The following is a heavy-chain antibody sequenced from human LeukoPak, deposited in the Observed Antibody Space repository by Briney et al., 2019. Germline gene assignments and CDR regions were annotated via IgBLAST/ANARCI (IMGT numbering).Heavy chain of an antibody. J-gene: IGHJ4*02. Sequence: ASVKVSCKASGYTFTSYAMHWVRQAPGQRLEWMGWINAGNGNTKYSQKFQGRVTITRDTSVSTAYMELSSLRSEDTAVYYCARDPDDGVFDYWGQGTLVTVSS. CDR3: ARDPDDGVFDY. D-gene: IGHD3-10*01. V-gene: IGHV1-3*01. CDR2: INAGNGNT. CDR1: GYTFTSYA.